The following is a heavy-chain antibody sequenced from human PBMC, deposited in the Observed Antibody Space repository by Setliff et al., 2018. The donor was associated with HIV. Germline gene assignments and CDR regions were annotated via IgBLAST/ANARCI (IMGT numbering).Heavy chain of an antibody. D-gene: IGHD1-1*01. CDR3: ARQLSNSLES. CDR1: GYSFTDYF. CDR2: ISPDNGDT. Sequence: ASVKVSCKASGYSFTDYFMHWVRQAPGQGLEWMGWISPDNGDTTTAQRFQGRVTMTRDTSINTAYLELSGLRSDDTAVYYCARQLSNSLESWGQGTLVTVSS. J-gene: IGHJ4*02. V-gene: IGHV1-2*02.